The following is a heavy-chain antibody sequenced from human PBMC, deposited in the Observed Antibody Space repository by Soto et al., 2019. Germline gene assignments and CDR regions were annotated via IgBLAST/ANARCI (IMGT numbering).Heavy chain of an antibody. CDR3: VRNGVKVPTTDFYMDV. J-gene: IGHJ6*03. CDR1: GYTFTSYY. CDR2: INPSGGST. V-gene: IGHV1-46*03. Sequence: GASVKVSCKASGYTFTSYYMHWVRQAPGQGLEWMAIINPSGGSTNYAQKFQGRVTMTRDTSTSTVYMELSSRRSEDTAVYYCVRNGVKVPTTDFYMDVWGIGDTVTV. D-gene: IGHD5-12*01.